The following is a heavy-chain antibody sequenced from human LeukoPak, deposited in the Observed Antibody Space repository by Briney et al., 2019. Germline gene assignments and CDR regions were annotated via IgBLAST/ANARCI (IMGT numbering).Heavy chain of an antibody. V-gene: IGHV3-30*02. CDR2: IRYDGSNK. J-gene: IGHJ3*02. CDR3: AGAEWLVRPGDAFDI. Sequence: GGSLRLSCAASGFTFSSYGMHWARQAPGKGLEWVAFIRYDGSNKYYADSVKGRFTISRDNSKNTLYLQMNSLRAEDTAVYYCAGAEWLVRPGDAFDIWGQGTMVTVSS. CDR1: GFTFSSYG. D-gene: IGHD6-19*01.